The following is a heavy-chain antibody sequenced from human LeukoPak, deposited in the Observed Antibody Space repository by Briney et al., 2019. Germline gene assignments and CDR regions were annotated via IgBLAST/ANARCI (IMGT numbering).Heavy chain of an antibody. CDR1: GGTFSSYA. CDR2: INPNSGGT. D-gene: IGHD5-12*01. CDR3: ARDGSGYDSGY. Sequence: ASVKVSCKASGGTFSSYAISWVRQAPGQGLEWMGWINPNSGGTNYAQKFQGRVTMTRDTSISTAYMELSRLRSDDTAVYYCARDGSGYDSGYWGQGTLVTVSS. V-gene: IGHV1-2*02. J-gene: IGHJ4*02.